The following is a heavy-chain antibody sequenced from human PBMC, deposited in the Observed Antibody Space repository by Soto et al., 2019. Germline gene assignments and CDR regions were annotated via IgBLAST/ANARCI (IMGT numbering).Heavy chain of an antibody. D-gene: IGHD5-12*01. V-gene: IGHV3-30*18. CDR3: AKAWLRTTNNWFAP. Sequence: GGSLRLSCAASGFTFISYAMSWVLQAPGKGLEWVAVISYDGSNAYYADFVKGRFIASRDNSKNTLYLQMNSLRTEDTTVYFCAKAWLRTTNNWFAPWGKGNLVPVSS. J-gene: IGHJ5*02. CDR1: GFTFISYA. CDR2: ISYDGSNA.